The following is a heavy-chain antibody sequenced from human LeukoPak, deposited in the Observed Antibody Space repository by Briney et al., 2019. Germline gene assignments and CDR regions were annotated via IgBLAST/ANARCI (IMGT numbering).Heavy chain of an antibody. V-gene: IGHV3-23*01. D-gene: IGHD3-9*01. CDR1: GFTFSNYA. Sequence: ASLGLSCAATGFTFSNYAMSWVRPAPGKGLAWVSGISGSGGGTYYADSVKGRFIHSRNNSKNTLYLQMSSLRAEDTAVYYCAKWVDYDVLTGYYDPDYWGQGTLVTVSS. J-gene: IGHJ4*02. CDR3: AKWVDYDVLTGYYDPDY. CDR2: ISGSGGGT.